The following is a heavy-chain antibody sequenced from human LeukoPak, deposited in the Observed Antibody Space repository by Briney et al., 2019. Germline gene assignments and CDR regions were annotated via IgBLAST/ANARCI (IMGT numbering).Heavy chain of an antibody. Sequence: GGSLRLSCAASGFIFSSRWMHWVRQSPGKGLEWVANINKDECEKYYGDSVKGRFTISRDNAKNSVYLQMNSLRVEDTALYYCVRGTGFILDSWGLGTRVTVS. D-gene: IGHD3/OR15-3a*01. J-gene: IGHJ4*02. CDR3: VRGTGFILDS. CDR2: INKDECEK. CDR1: GFIFSSRW. V-gene: IGHV3-7*01.